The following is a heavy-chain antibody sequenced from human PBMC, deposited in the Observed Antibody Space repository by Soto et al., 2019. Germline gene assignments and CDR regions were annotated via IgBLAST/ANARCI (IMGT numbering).Heavy chain of an antibody. D-gene: IGHD7-27*01. CDR3: ARDTGDGTFDF. CDR1: GYTFGSYA. V-gene: IGHV1-3*01. J-gene: IGHJ4*02. Sequence: ASVKVSCKASGYTFGSYAMHWVRQAPGQRLEWMGWINAGYGNTKSSQKFQDRVTISRDTSASTAYMELTSLRSEDTAVYYCARDTGDGTFDFWGQGTLVTVSS. CDR2: INAGYGNT.